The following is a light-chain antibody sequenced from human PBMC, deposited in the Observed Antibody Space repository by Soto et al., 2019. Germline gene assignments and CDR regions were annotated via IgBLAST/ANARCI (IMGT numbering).Light chain of an antibody. V-gene: IGKV2-30*02. J-gene: IGKJ5*01. CDR2: KVS. CDR1: QSLVHSDGIAY. Sequence: DVVMTQSPLSLPVTLGQPASISCRSNQSLVHSDGIAYFSWFQQRPGRSPRRLIYKVSNRDSGVPARFSGSGSGTDFALNISRVEAEDVGVYYCMQGTHWPITVGQGTRLEIK. CDR3: MQGTHWPIT.